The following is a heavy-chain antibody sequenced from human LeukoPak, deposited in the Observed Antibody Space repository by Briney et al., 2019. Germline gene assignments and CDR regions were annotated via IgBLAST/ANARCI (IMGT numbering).Heavy chain of an antibody. CDR2: IYHSGST. CDR3: ARDSGGSCDY. J-gene: IGHJ4*02. Sequence: SETLSLTCTVSGYSISSGYYWGWIRQPPGKGLEWIGSIYHSGSTYYNPSLKSRVTISVDTSKNQFSLKLSSVTAADTAVYYCARDSGGSCDYWGQGTLVTVSS. D-gene: IGHD2-15*01. CDR1: GYSISSGYY. V-gene: IGHV4-38-2*02.